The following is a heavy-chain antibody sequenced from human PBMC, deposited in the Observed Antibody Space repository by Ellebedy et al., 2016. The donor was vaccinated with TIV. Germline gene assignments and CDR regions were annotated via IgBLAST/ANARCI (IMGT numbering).Heavy chain of an antibody. CDR3: ASSITMIENWFDP. Sequence: AASVKVSCKASGYTFTSYGISWVRQAPGQGLEWMGWISAYNGNTNYAQKLQGRVTMTRDTSTSTVYMELSSLRSEDTAVYYCASSITMIENWFDPWGQGTLVTVSS. J-gene: IGHJ5*02. CDR2: ISAYNGNT. D-gene: IGHD3-22*01. V-gene: IGHV1-18*01. CDR1: GYTFTSYG.